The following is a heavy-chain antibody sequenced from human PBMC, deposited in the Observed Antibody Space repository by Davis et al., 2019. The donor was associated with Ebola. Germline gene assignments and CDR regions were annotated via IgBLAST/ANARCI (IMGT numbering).Heavy chain of an antibody. J-gene: IGHJ5*02. V-gene: IGHV3-49*04. D-gene: IGHD3-16*02. Sequence: GGSLRLSCAASGFTFSSYWMHWVRQAPGKGLEWVGFIRSKAYGGTTEYAASVKGRFTISRDDSKSIAYLQMNSLKTEDTAVYYCTRSVSPWGQGTLVTVSS. CDR1: GFTFSSYW. CDR2: IRSKAYGGTT. CDR3: TRSVSP.